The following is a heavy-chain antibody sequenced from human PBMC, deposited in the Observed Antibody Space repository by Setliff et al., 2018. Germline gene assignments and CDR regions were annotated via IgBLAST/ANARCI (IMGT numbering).Heavy chain of an antibody. V-gene: IGHV3-48*01. Sequence: GGSLRLSCAASGFTFSSYAMSWVRQAPGKGLEWVSYISSSSSTIYYADSVKGRFTISRDNAKNSLYLQMNSLRAEDTAVYYCARDHYDYYDSRQAFDIWGQGTMVTVSS. CDR2: ISSSSSTI. CDR3: ARDHYDYYDSRQAFDI. D-gene: IGHD3-22*01. J-gene: IGHJ3*02. CDR1: GFTFSSYA.